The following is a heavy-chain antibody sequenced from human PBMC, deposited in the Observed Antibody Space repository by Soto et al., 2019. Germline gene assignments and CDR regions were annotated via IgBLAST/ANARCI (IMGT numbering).Heavy chain of an antibody. V-gene: IGHV1-69*05. J-gene: IGHJ4*02. CDR3: ASGIQLSLRRINNGYSG. D-gene: IGHD5-18*01. CDR2: IIPMVCTA. Sequence: QVQLVQSGAEVKKPESSVKVSCKAPGGTFSTYAISWVRQAPGQGLEWMGGIIPMVCTANYAQRFQDRVTSTPDEPTNTVYKELSSLSSADTAVYFWASGIQLSLRRINNGYSGWGQGTLVTVSS. CDR1: GGTFSTYA.